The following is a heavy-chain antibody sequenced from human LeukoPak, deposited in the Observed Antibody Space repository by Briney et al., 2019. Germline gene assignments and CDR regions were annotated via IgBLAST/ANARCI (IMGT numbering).Heavy chain of an antibody. D-gene: IGHD3-22*01. Sequence: ASVKVSCKASGYTFTSYGISWVRQAPGQGLEWMGWISGYNGNTNYAQKFQGRVTMTTDTSTSTAYMEVRSLRSDDTAVYYCARDRASMIVVIIGPDAFDIWGQGTMVTVSS. CDR3: ARDRASMIVVIIGPDAFDI. CDR2: ISGYNGNT. V-gene: IGHV1-18*01. J-gene: IGHJ3*02. CDR1: GYTFTSYG.